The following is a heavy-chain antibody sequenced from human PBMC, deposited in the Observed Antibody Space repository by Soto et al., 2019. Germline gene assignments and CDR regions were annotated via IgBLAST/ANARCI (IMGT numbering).Heavy chain of an antibody. Sequence: GGSLRLSCAASGFTFSNYAVSWVRQAPGKGLEWVSTVSVSGGTTYYADSLKGRFTISRDNSKKTVYLQMNRLRADDTAIYYCAKGLYYYDSSGYRLFDYWGQGTLVTVSS. V-gene: IGHV3-23*01. D-gene: IGHD3-22*01. CDR2: VSVSGGTT. CDR1: GFTFSNYA. CDR3: AKGLYYYDSSGYRLFDY. J-gene: IGHJ4*02.